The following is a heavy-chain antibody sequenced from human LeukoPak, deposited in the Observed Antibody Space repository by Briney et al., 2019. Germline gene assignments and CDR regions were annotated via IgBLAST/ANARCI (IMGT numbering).Heavy chain of an antibody. V-gene: IGHV1-24*01. D-gene: IGHD1-26*01. J-gene: IGHJ4*02. Sequence: GASVKVSCKVSGYTLTELPIHWVRQAPGKGLEWMGGFDPDDGKTVYAQMFQGRVTMTEDTSSDTASMELSSLRSEDTAVYYCATGTSGSYYVGIVRPIDYWGQGTLVTVSS. CDR3: ATGTSGSYYVGIVRPIDY. CDR1: GYTLTELP. CDR2: FDPDDGKT.